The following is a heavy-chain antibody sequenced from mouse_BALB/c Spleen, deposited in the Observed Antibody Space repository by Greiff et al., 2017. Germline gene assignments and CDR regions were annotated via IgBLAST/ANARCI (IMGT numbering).Heavy chain of an antibody. CDR3: ARAYYGKGYAMDY. CDR1: GYTFTSYW. V-gene: IGHV1-7*01. J-gene: IGHJ4*01. Sequence: VQLQQSGAELAKPGASVKMSCKASGYTFTSYWMHWVKQRPGQGLEWIGYINPSTGYTEYNQKFKDKATLTADKSSSTAYMQLSSLTSEDSAVYYCARAYYGKGYAMDYWGQGTSVTVSS. D-gene: IGHD2-10*01. CDR2: INPSTGYT.